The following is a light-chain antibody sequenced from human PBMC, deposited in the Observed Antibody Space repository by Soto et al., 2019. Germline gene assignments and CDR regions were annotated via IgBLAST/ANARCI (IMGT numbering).Light chain of an antibody. Sequence: QSVLTQPASVSGSPGQSITLSCTGTSNDVGGYDYVSWYQQHPGKAPNLMIFDVSNRPSGISTRFSGSKSGNTASLTISGLQAEYEADYYCNSYSTSDTLVVFGGGTKLTVL. V-gene: IGLV2-14*03. CDR3: NSYSTSDTLVV. CDR1: SNDVGGYDY. J-gene: IGLJ2*01. CDR2: DVS.